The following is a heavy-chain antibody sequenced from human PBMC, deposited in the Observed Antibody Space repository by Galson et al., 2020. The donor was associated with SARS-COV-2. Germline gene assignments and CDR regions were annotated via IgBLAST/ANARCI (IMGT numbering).Heavy chain of an antibody. D-gene: IGHD2-21*01. V-gene: IGHV1-69*06. CDR1: GGTFSNYG. J-gene: IGHJ3*01. CDR2: IIPILGTT. Sequence: ASVTVSCQASGGTFSNYGFGWVRQAPGQGLEWMGRIIPILGTTNYAQKFQGRVTITADNSTNTAYMELSRLRSDDTAVYYFARDLVQMAIGDTGYVCDLWGQGTMDSVSS. CDR3: ARDLVQMAIGDTGYVCDL.